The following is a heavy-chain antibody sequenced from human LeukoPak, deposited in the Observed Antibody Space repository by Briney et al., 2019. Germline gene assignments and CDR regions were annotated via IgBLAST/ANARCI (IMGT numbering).Heavy chain of an antibody. CDR1: GYTFTSYG. D-gene: IGHD3-9*01. V-gene: IGHV1-18*01. CDR3: ARDSDYDILTGYYRAHAFDI. Sequence: GASVKVSCKASGYTFTSYGISWVRQAPGQGLEWMGWISAYNGNTNYAQKLQGRVTMTTDTSTSTAYMELRSLRSDDTAVYYCARDSDYDILTGYYRAHAFDIWGQGTMVTVPS. J-gene: IGHJ3*02. CDR2: ISAYNGNT.